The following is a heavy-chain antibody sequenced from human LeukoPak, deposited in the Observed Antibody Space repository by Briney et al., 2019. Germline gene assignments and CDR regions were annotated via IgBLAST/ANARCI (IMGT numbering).Heavy chain of an antibody. V-gene: IGHV1-8*01. CDR1: GYTFTSYD. CDR3: ARVFMVRGVILSYFDY. CDR2: MNPNSGNT. D-gene: IGHD3-10*01. J-gene: IGHJ4*02. Sequence: ASVKVSCKASGYTFTSYDINWVRQATGQGLEWMGWMNPNSGNTGYAQKFQGRVTMTRNTSISTAYMELSSLRSEDTAVYYCARVFMVRGVILSYFDYWGQGTLVTVSS.